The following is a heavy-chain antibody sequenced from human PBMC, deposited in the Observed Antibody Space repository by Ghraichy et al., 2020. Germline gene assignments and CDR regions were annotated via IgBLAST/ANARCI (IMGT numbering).Heavy chain of an antibody. CDR2: IKQDGSVI. Sequence: LSLTCAASGFTFSDYWMTWVRQAPGKGLEWVANIKQDGSVIYYVDSVKGRFTISRDNAKKSLYLQMNNLRFEDTAVYYCARQIGGSGSYWGQGTLVTVSS. CDR3: ARQIGGSGSY. V-gene: IGHV3-7*01. J-gene: IGHJ4*02. CDR1: GFTFSDYW. D-gene: IGHD3-10*01.